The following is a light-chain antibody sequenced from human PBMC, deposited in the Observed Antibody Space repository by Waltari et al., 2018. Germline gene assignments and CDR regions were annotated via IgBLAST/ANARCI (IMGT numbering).Light chain of an antibody. CDR3: SSYTSSSTVV. V-gene: IGLV2-14*01. J-gene: IGLJ3*02. Sequence: QSALTQPASVSGSPGQSIPISCTGTSSDVGGSNYVTWYQQHPGKAPKLMFYDVSKRPSGVSNRFSGSKSGNTASLTISGLQTEDEADYFCSSYTSSSTVVFGGGTRLTVL. CDR2: DVS. CDR1: SSDVGGSNY.